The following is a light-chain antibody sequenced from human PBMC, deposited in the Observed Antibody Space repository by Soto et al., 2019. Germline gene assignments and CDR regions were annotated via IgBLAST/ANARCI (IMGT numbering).Light chain of an antibody. CDR2: RDI. CDR3: QSYDSSLSGSRI. J-gene: IGLJ2*01. V-gene: IGLV1-40*01. CDR1: SSNIGAGHD. Sequence: QSVLTQPPSVSGAPGQRVTISCTGSSSNIGAGHDVHWYQQLPGTAPRLLIYRDINRPSGVPDRFSGSKSGTSASLAITGLQAEDEANYYCQSYDSSLSGSRIFGEGTKLTAL.